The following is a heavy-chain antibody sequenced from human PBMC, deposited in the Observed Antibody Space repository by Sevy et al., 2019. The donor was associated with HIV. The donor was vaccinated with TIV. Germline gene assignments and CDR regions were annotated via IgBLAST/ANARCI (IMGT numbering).Heavy chain of an antibody. Sequence: ASVKVSCKVSGDTLNVLSMHWVRQAPGKGLEWMATFDPEDDETFYAQKFQGRVTLTEDTSTGSAYMGLSSLRSEDTALYFCATTKDYYDSSGYPFDDWGQGTLVTVSS. D-gene: IGHD3-22*01. CDR3: ATTKDYYDSSGYPFDD. V-gene: IGHV1-24*01. CDR2: FDPEDDET. CDR1: GDTLNVLS. J-gene: IGHJ4*02.